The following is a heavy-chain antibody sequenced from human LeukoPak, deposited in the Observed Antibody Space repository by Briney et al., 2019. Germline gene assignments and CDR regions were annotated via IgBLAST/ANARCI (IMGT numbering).Heavy chain of an antibody. V-gene: IGHV3-23*01. CDR2: ISGSGGSA. D-gene: IGHD6-19*01. CDR3: ASRPTSAAVAPSDY. Sequence: GGSLRLSCAASGFTFSDDYMSWIRQAPGKGLEWVSAISGSGGSAYYADSVKGRFTVSRDNSKNTLYLQMNSLRVEDTATYYCASRPTSAAVAPSDYWGQGTLVTVSS. CDR1: GFTFSDDY. J-gene: IGHJ4*02.